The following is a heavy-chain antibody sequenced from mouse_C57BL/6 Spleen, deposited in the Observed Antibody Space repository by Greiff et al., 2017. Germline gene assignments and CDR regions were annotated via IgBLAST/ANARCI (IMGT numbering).Heavy chain of an antibody. CDR3: ARDGY. CDR2: IYPGSGNT. J-gene: IGHJ2*01. V-gene: IGHV1-76*01. Sequence: QVQLQQSGAELVRPGASVKLSCKASSYTFTDYYINWVKQRPGQGLEWIARIYPGSGNTYYNEKFKGKATLTAEKSSSTAYMQLSSLTSEDSAVYFCARDGYWGQGTTLTVSS. CDR1: SYTFTDYY.